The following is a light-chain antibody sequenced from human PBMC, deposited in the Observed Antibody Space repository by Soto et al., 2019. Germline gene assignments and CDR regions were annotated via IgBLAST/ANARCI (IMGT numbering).Light chain of an antibody. CDR2: DAS. V-gene: IGKV1-13*02. Sequence: AIQLTQSPSSLSASVGDRVTITCRASQGISSALAWYQQKPGKAPKLLIYDASSLESGVPSRFSGGGSGTDFTLTISSLQPEDFAPDCCQQFNIYPATFGGGTKVEIK. CDR3: QQFNIYPAT. CDR1: QGISSA. J-gene: IGKJ4*02.